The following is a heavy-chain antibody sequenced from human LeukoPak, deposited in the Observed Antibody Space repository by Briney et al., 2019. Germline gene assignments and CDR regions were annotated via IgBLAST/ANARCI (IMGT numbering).Heavy chain of an antibody. Sequence: GGSLRLSCAASGFTFSSYGMHWVRQAPGKGLEWVAVISYDGSNKYYADSVKGRFTISRDNSKSTLYLQMNSLRAEDTAVYYCAKDGYDSSGYYPDYWGQGTLVTVSS. D-gene: IGHD3-22*01. V-gene: IGHV3-30*18. CDR2: ISYDGSNK. CDR3: AKDGYDSSGYYPDY. J-gene: IGHJ4*02. CDR1: GFTFSSYG.